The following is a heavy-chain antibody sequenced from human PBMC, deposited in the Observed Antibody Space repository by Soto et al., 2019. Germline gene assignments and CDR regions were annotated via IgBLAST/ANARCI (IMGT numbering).Heavy chain of an antibody. J-gene: IGHJ4*02. CDR1: GFTFSSYA. D-gene: IGHD3-22*01. Sequence: GGSLSLSCAASGFTFSSYAMSWVRQAPGKGLEWVSAISGSGGSTYYADSVKGRFTISRDNSKNTLYLQMNSLRAEDTAVYYCAKANYYDSSGYYDYWGQGTLVTVSS. CDR2: ISGSGGST. V-gene: IGHV3-23*01. CDR3: AKANYYDSSGYYDY.